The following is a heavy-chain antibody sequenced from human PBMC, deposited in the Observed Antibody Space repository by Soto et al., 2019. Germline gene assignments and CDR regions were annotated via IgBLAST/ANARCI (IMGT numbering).Heavy chain of an antibody. CDR2: IYYSGST. J-gene: IGHJ5*02. Sequence: SETLSLTCTLSGGSISTSSSYWGWIRQPPGKGLEWIGSIYYSGSTYYNPSLTSRVTISVDTSKNQFSLKLSSVTAADTAVYYCASPKIAFYYWFEPWGQGALVSVSS. V-gene: IGHV4-39*01. D-gene: IGHD3-3*02. CDR1: GGSISTSSSY. CDR3: ASPKIAFYYWFEP.